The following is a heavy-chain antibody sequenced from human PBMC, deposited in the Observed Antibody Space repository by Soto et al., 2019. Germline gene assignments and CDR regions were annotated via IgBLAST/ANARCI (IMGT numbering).Heavy chain of an antibody. J-gene: IGHJ4*02. CDR2: ISGSGGST. D-gene: IGHD5-12*01. V-gene: IGHV3-23*01. CDR3: AKTTLDRRDGYNSFGRDY. Sequence: GGSLRLSCAASGFTFSSYAMSWVRQAPGKGLEWVSAISGSGGSTYYADSVKGRFTISRDNSKNTLYLQMNSLRAEDTAVYYCAKTTLDRRDGYNSFGRDYWGQGTLVTVSS. CDR1: GFTFSSYA.